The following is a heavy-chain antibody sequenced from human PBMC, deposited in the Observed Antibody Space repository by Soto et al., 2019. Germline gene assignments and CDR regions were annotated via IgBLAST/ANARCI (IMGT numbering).Heavy chain of an antibody. J-gene: IGHJ4*02. V-gene: IGHV4-31*03. CDR2: IYSSGST. CDR1: GGSIRSGGYF. D-gene: IGHD2-2*01. Sequence: QVQLEASGPGLVKPSQTLSLTCSVSGGSIRSGGYFWTWIRQHPGKGLAYIGHIYSSGSTYYIPSLGRRLTRSLVTSKTQFSLILPSGPAVDTALYFCARLNSGLYQSFDSGGQGDLVTVSS. CDR3: ARLNSGLYQSFDS.